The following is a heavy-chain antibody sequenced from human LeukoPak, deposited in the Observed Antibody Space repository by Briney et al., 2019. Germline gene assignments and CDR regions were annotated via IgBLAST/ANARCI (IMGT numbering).Heavy chain of an antibody. V-gene: IGHV3-21*01. Sequence: GGSLRLSCAASGFTFSSYSLNWVRQAPGKGLEWVSSISSSSSYIYYADSVKGRFTISRDNAKNSLYLQMNSLRAEDTAVYYCARDPMVRGVIRYFDYWGQGTLVTVSS. D-gene: IGHD3-10*01. CDR3: ARDPMVRGVIRYFDY. J-gene: IGHJ4*02. CDR1: GFTFSSYS. CDR2: ISSSSSYI.